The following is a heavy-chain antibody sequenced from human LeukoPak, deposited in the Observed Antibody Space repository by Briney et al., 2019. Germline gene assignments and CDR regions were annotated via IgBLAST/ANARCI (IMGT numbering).Heavy chain of an antibody. CDR1: GFRFTTYW. CDR2: IYPGDSDT. D-gene: IGHD5-24*01. CDR3: ARSGEATFYQYMDV. V-gene: IGHV5-51*01. Sequence: KYGESVKISCKGSGFRFTTYWIGWVRQMPGKGLEWMGIIYPGDSDTRYSPSFQGQVTISADKSISTAYLQWSSLKASDTAMYYCARSGEATFYQYMDVWGTGTTVTVSS. J-gene: IGHJ6*03.